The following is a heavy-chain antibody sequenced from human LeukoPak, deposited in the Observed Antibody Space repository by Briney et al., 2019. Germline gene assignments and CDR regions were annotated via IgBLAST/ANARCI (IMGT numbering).Heavy chain of an antibody. Sequence: PSETLSLTCSVSGDSFSNYHWTWIRQPPGKGLEWIGYVYYSGSTNYNPSLKARLHLSVDTSKNRFSLKLSSVTAADTAVYYCASSPRLTTSWFLFDSWGHGALLSVSS. CDR1: GDSFSNYH. CDR2: VYYSGST. D-gene: IGHD2-2*01. J-gene: IGHJ5*01. CDR3: ASSPRLTTSWFLFDS. V-gene: IGHV4-59*08.